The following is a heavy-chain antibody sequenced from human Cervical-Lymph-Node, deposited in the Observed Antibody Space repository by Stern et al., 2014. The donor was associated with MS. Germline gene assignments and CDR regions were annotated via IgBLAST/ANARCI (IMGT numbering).Heavy chain of an antibody. J-gene: IGHJ4*02. D-gene: IGHD6-13*01. Sequence: QMQLVQSGGGVVQPGRSLRLSCAASGFTFSSYGMHWVRQAPGKGLEWVAVISYDGSNKYYADSVKGRFTISRDNSKNTLYLQMNSLRAEDTAVYYCAKGTSTWYGSVFSLLDYWGQGTLVTVSS. CDR2: ISYDGSNK. CDR1: GFTFSSYG. CDR3: AKGTSTWYGSVFSLLDY. V-gene: IGHV3-30*18.